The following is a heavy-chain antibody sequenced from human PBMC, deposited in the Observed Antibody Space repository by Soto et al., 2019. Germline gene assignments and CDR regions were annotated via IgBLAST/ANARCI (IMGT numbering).Heavy chain of an antibody. CDR2: IYSGGST. CDR1: GFTVSNNY. Sequence: EVQLVESGGGLIQPGGSLRLSCAASGFTVSNNYMRWVRQAPGKGLEWVSLIYSGGSTHYADSVKGRFTNSRDNSMNTLYLQMSSLRVEDTAVYYCARDPLGIAASGGGGWGQGTLVTVSS. V-gene: IGHV3-53*01. D-gene: IGHD6-13*01. CDR3: ARDPLGIAASGGGG. J-gene: IGHJ4*02.